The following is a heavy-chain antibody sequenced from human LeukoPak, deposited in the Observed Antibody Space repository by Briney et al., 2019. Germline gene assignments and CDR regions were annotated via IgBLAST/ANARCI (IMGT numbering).Heavy chain of an antibody. J-gene: IGHJ4*02. D-gene: IGHD3-22*01. CDR3: ASAHTSGMDY. CDR2: IYYSGNT. CDR1: GASTSSYS. V-gene: IGHV4-59*01. Sequence: SETLSLTCTVSGASTSSYSWSWIRQPPGKGLEWIGYIYYSGNTNYNPSLKSRVTISVDTSKNQFSLKVSSVTAADTAVYYCASAHTSGMDYWGQGALVTVSS.